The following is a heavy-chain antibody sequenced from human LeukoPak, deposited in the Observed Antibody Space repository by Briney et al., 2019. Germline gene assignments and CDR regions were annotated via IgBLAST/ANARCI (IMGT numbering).Heavy chain of an antibody. CDR2: FDPEDGET. CDR1: GYTLTELS. D-gene: IGHD3-9*01. V-gene: IGHV1-24*01. CDR3: VTDILTGENWFDP. Sequence: ASVKVSCKVSGYTLTELSMHWVRQAPGKGLEWMGGFDPEDGETIYAQKFQGRVTMTEDTSTDTAYRELSSLRTEDTAVYYCVTDILTGENWFDPWGQGTLVTVSS. J-gene: IGHJ5*02.